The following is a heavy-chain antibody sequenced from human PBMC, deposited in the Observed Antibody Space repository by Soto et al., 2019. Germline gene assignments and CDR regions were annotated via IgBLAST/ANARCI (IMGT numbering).Heavy chain of an antibody. J-gene: IGHJ6*02. CDR1: GGTFSSYA. Sequence: QVQLVQSGAEVKKPGSSVKVSCKASGGTFSSYAISWVRQAPGQGLEWMGGIIPIFGTANYAQKFQGRVTITADKSTSTAYMELSSLRSEDTAVYYCAIDRIAAAGNLGYYYYGMDVWGQGTTVTVSS. CDR3: AIDRIAAAGNLGYYYYGMDV. CDR2: IIPIFGTA. D-gene: IGHD6-13*01. V-gene: IGHV1-69*06.